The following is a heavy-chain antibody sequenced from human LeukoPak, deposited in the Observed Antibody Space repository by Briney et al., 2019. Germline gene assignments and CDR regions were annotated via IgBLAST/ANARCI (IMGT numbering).Heavy chain of an antibody. V-gene: IGHV1-46*01. Sequence: ASVKVSCKAYGYTFTSNYMHWVRQAPGQGPEWMGVISPSGGSTTYAQKFQGRVTLTRDMSTSTDYLELSSLRSEDTAVYYCARDNSARDEAWWFNPWGQGTLVTVSS. CDR2: ISPSGGST. CDR3: ARDNSARDEAWWFNP. CDR1: GYTFTSNY. J-gene: IGHJ5*02. D-gene: IGHD5-24*01.